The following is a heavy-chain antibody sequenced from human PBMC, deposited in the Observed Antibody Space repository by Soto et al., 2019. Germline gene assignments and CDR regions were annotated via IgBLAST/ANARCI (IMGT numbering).Heavy chain of an antibody. CDR2: VDHSGDT. J-gene: IGHJ5*02. V-gene: IGHV4-39*01. D-gene: IGHD1-1*01. Sequence: PSETLSLTCSVSGGSISSGNYFWGWIRQSPGKGLEWIASVDHSGDTYYNPSLRSRVRVSVDTSENQFSLKVTSVTAADTAIYYCTRHLVSGTISSGNWFGPWGQGTPVPVSS. CDR3: TRHLVSGTISSGNWFGP. CDR1: GGSISSGNYF.